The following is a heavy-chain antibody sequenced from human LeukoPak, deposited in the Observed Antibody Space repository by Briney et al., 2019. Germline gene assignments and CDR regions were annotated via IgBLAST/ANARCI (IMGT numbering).Heavy chain of an antibody. CDR2: INHSGST. CDR1: GGSFSGYY. Sequence: PSETLSLTCAVYGGSFSGYYWSWIRQPPGKGLEWIGEINHSGSTNYNPSLKSRVTISVDTSKNQFSLKLSSVTAADTAVYYCARVSRAGYMDVWGKGTTVTVSS. CDR3: ARVSRAGYMDV. V-gene: IGHV4-34*01. J-gene: IGHJ6*03.